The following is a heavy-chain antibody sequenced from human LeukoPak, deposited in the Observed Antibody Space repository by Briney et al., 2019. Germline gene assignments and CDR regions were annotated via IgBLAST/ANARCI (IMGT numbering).Heavy chain of an antibody. CDR3: ARGGITMVRGVRPFDY. D-gene: IGHD3-10*01. CDR2: INPNSGGT. J-gene: IGHJ4*02. V-gene: IGHV1-2*02. Sequence: GASVKVSCKASGYTFTGYYMHWVRQAPGQGLEWMGWINPNSGGTNYAQKFQGRVTMTRDTSISTAYMELSRLRSDDTAVYYCARGGITMVRGVRPFDYWGQGTLVTVSS. CDR1: GYTFTGYY.